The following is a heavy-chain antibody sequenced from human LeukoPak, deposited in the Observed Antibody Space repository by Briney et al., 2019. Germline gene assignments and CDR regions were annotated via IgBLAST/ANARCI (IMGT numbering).Heavy chain of an antibody. V-gene: IGHV3-30*04. CDR1: GFTFSFYA. CDR3: ARGSPATVTTFTPFVP. D-gene: IGHD4-17*01. CDR2: ISYDGSNK. J-gene: IGHJ5*02. Sequence: PGRSLRLSCAASGFTFSFYAMHWVRQAPGKGLEWVAVISYDGSNKYYADSVKGRFTISRDNSKNTLFLQMNSLRTDDTAVYYCARGSPATVTTFTPFVPWGQGTLVTVSS.